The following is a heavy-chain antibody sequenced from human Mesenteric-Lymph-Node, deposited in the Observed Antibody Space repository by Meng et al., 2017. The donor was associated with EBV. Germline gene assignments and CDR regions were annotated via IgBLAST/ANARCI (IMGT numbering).Heavy chain of an antibody. J-gene: IGHJ4*02. CDR3: AREGNYGQDHALFDY. D-gene: IGHD4-17*01. CDR2: LNPDGGST. V-gene: IGHV1-46*01. CDR1: GYTFTRDY. Sequence: QVQLVRSGVEVKKPGASVRVSSKASGYTFTRDYIHWVRQAPGQGLEWMGVLNPDGGSTTYAQKFQGRVTMTTASSTVYMALSSLTSEDTAVYYCAREGNYGQDHALFDYWGQGTLVTVSS.